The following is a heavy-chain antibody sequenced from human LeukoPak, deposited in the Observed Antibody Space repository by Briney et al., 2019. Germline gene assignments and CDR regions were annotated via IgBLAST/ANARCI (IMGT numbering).Heavy chain of an antibody. CDR3: AKDRTKVATKNWYFDL. V-gene: IGHV3-23*01. CDR2: ISYSGRST. J-gene: IGHJ2*01. Sequence: GGSLRLSCAASGFTFSSYAMSWVRQAPGKGLEWVSAISYSGRSTYYADSVKGRFTISRDNSENTLYLQMNSLRAEDTAVYYCAKDRTKVATKNWYFDLWGRGTLVTVSS. D-gene: IGHD5-12*01. CDR1: GFTFSSYA.